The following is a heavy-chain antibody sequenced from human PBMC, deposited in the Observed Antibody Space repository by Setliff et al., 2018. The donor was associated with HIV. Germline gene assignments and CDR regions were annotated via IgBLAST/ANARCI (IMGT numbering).Heavy chain of an antibody. CDR3: ATRPLLDTGPSY. CDR1: EYTFNTHW. D-gene: IGHD2-8*02. Sequence: PGESLKISCKTSEYTFNTHWIGWVRRVPGKGLEWMGVIYPGDLRTRYNPSFQGQVTLSVDKSTRTAYLQWNSLRASDSAMYYCATRPLLDTGPSYWGQGTGVTVSS. CDR2: IYPGDLRT. J-gene: IGHJ4*02. V-gene: IGHV5-51*01.